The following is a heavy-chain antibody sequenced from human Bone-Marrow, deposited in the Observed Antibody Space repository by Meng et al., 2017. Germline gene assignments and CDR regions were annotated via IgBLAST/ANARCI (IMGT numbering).Heavy chain of an antibody. V-gene: IGHV3-30*07. CDR3: ARSIAVPLY. J-gene: IGHJ4*02. Sequence: GGSLRLYCAASGFTFSSYAMHWVRQAPGKGLEWAAVISYDGSNKYYADSVKGRFTISRDNSKNTLYLQMNSLRVEDTAVYYCARSIAVPLYWGQGTLVTVSS. CDR2: ISYDGSNK. D-gene: IGHD6-19*01. CDR1: GFTFSSYA.